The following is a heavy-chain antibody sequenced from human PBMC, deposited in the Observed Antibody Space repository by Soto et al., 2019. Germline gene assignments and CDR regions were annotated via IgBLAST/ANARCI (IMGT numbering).Heavy chain of an antibody. CDR1: GFTFSSYG. V-gene: IGHV3-33*01. CDR2: IWYDGSNK. CDR3: ARDALIAAASRVYYYGMDV. Sequence: GSLSLSCAASGFTFSSYGMHWVRPAPGKGLEWVAVIWYDGSNKYYADSVKGRFTISRDNSKNTLYLQMNSLRAEDTAVYYCARDALIAAASRVYYYGMDVWGQGTTVTVSS. J-gene: IGHJ6*02. D-gene: IGHD6-25*01.